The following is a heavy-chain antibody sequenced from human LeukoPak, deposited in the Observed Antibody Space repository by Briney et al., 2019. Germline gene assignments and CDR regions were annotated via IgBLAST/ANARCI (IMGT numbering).Heavy chain of an antibody. CDR3: ARSLISVAGTFDS. J-gene: IGHJ4*02. CDR1: GGSIISYY. Sequence: SGTLSLTCTVSGGSIISYYWSWIRQPAGKGLEWIGRIYTSGSTNYNPSLKSRVTMSVDTSKNQFSLRLSSVTAADTAVYYCARSLISVAGTFDSWGQGTLVTVSS. V-gene: IGHV4-4*07. D-gene: IGHD6-19*01. CDR2: IYTSGST.